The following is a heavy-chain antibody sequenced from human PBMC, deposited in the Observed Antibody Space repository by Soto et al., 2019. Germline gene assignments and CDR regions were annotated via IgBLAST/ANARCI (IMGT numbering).Heavy chain of an antibody. J-gene: IGHJ4*02. CDR1: GFTFSDYA. D-gene: IGHD6-19*01. V-gene: IGHV3-30*18. CDR2: VSHDGRNT. Sequence: VQLVESGGGVVQPGRSLRLSCAAAGFTFSDYAMHWVRQAPGKGLEWVAVVSHDGRNTHYADSVKGRFTISRDSSKNTVSLEMTSLRAEDTAVYYCAKGVRQWLVTSDFNYWGQGALVTVSS. CDR3: AKGVRQWLVTSDFNY.